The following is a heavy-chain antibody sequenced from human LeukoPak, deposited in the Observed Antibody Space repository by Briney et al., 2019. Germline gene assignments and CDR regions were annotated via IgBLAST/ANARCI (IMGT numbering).Heavy chain of an antibody. D-gene: IGHD1-26*01. J-gene: IGHJ4*02. CDR2: IIPIIRQT. CDR1: EDNFSSYT. V-gene: IGHV1-69*08. CDR3: ARGLNSGMTDY. Sequence: SVKVSCKTSEDNFSSYTISWVRQAPGQGLQWMGRIIPIIRQTKYSQKFQGRVTITADKSTSTVYMDLSGLTSDDTALYFCARGLNSGMTDYWGQGTLVTVSS.